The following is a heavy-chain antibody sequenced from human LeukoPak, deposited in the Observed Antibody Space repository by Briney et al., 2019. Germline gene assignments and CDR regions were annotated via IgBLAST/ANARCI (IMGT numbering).Heavy chain of an antibody. V-gene: IGHV3-15*07. J-gene: IGHJ4*02. CDR1: GFTFSNAW. CDR3: ARDLWLRLGFLENSFDY. Sequence: GGSLRLSCATSGFTFSNAWMNWVRQAPGKGLEWVGRIRSYSDGGAIEYAAPVKGRFTLSRDDSKNTLYLQMNSLQTEDTAVYYCARDLWLRLGFLENSFDYWGQGTLVTVSS. D-gene: IGHD3-16*01. CDR2: IRSYSDGGAI.